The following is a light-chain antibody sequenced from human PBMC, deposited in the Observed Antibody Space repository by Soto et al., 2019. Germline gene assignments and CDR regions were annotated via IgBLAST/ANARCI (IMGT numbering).Light chain of an antibody. CDR2: GAS. CDR1: QDIRKY. J-gene: IGKJ3*01. CDR3: QHYDNLPPFT. Sequence: DIQMTQSPSSLSASVGDRVTITCQASQDIRKYLNWYQQKPGRAPKLLIYGASNLETGVPSRYSGSGYGTDFTFTISSLQPEDIATYYCQHYDNLPPFTFGPGTKVAIK. V-gene: IGKV1-33*01.